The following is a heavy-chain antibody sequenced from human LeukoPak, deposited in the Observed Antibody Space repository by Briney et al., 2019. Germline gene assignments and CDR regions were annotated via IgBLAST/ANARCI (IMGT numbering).Heavy chain of an antibody. CDR3: ARAVRVTTDFDC. D-gene: IGHD2-21*02. Sequence: ASVKVSCKASGYTSTGYNIHWMRQAPGQGLEWMGWINPNGGGTKYAQNFQGRVTMTRDTSITTVYMEVSGLTSDDTAVYYCARAVRVTTDFDCWGQGTLVTVSA. J-gene: IGHJ4*02. CDR2: INPNGGGT. CDR1: GYTSTGYN. V-gene: IGHV1-2*02.